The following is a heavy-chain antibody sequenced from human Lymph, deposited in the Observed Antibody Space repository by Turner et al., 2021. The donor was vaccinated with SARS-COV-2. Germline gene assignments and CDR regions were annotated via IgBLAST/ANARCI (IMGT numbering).Heavy chain of an antibody. CDR3: AKVRSICGVVIGGMDV. CDR2: ISYEGSNK. V-gene: IGHV3-30*18. CDR1: GFTFSSYA. Sequence: QVQLVESGVGVVQPGSSLRLSCAASGFTFSSYAMHWVRQAPGKGLEWVTVISYEGSNKYYADSVKGRFTISRDNSKNTLYLQMNSLRAEDTAVYYCAKVRSICGVVIGGMDVWGQGTTVTVSS. D-gene: IGHD3-3*01. J-gene: IGHJ6*02.